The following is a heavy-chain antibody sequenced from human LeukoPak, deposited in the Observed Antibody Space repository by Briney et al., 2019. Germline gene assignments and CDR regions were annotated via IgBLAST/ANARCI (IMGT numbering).Heavy chain of an antibody. J-gene: IGHJ4*02. V-gene: IGHV3-7*04. Sequence: GGSLRLSCAASGFTFSSYWMSWVRQAPGKGLEWVANIKQDGSEKYYVDSVKGRFTISRDNSKKTLYLQMDSLSTEDTALYYCSRGENYDSSGYYSPNLFDYWGQGTLVTVSS. CDR3: SRGENYDSSGYYSPNLFDY. D-gene: IGHD3-22*01. CDR2: IKQDGSEK. CDR1: GFTFSSYW.